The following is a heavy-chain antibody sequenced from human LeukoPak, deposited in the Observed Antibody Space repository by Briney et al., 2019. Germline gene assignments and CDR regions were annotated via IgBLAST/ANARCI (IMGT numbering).Heavy chain of an antibody. CDR2: ISSSSSYI. CDR3: ARFIAATGVDS. Sequence: KPGGSLVLSCAASGFTFGSYSMNWVRPAPGKGLEWVSSISSSSSYIYYADSVKGRFTISRDNAKNSLFLQMNSLRAGDTAVYYCARFIAATGVDSWGQGTLVTVSS. J-gene: IGHJ4*02. V-gene: IGHV3-21*01. D-gene: IGHD6-13*01. CDR1: GFTFGSYS.